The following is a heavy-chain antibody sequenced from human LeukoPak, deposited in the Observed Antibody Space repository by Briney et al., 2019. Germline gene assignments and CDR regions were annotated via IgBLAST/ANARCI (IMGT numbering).Heavy chain of an antibody. J-gene: IGHJ5*02. D-gene: IGHD3-22*01. CDR3: ARESPYSYYDSSGYRGGFDP. CDR2: TYYRGST. CDR1: GGSISSYY. V-gene: IGHV4-59*01. Sequence: SETLSLTCTVSGGSISSYYWSWIRQPPGKGLEWIGYTYYRGSTNYNPSLKSRVTISVDTSKNQFSLKLSSVTAADTAVYYCARESPYSYYDSSGYRGGFDPWGQGTLVTVSS.